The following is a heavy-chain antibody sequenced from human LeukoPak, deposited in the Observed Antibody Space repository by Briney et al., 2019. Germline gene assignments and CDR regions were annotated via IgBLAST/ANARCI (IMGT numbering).Heavy chain of an antibody. Sequence: GASVRVSCKASGYTFTGYYMHWVRQAPGQGFEWMGWINLNTGYTNYAQNFQGWVTMTRDTSISTAYMELSRLRSDDTAVYYCARSIAVTGRGTSWWFDPWGQGTLVTVSS. D-gene: IGHD6-19*01. CDR3: ARSIAVTGRGTSWWFDP. J-gene: IGHJ5*02. V-gene: IGHV1-2*04. CDR2: INLNTGYT. CDR1: GYTFTGYY.